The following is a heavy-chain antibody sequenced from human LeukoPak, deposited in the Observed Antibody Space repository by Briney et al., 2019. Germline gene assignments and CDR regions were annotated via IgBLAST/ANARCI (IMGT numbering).Heavy chain of an antibody. Sequence: SETLSLTCTVSGGSISSSYWSWIRQPPGKGLEWIGYLYYTGSTNYNPSLKSRVTISVDTSKNQFSLRLSSVTAADTAVYYCARFSPYCSGSSCYVSFLDYWGQGTLVTV. D-gene: IGHD2-15*01. V-gene: IGHV4-59*01. J-gene: IGHJ4*02. CDR2: LYYTGST. CDR3: ARFSPYCSGSSCYVSFLDY. CDR1: GGSISSSY.